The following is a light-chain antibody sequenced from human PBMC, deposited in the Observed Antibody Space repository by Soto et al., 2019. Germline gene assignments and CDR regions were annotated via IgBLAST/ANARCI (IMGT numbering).Light chain of an antibody. CDR3: QSFDSSLPWV. V-gene: IGLV1-40*01. CDR1: SSNIGAGYD. Sequence: QSVLTQPPSVSGAPGQRVTISCTGSSSNIGAGYDVHWYQQLPGTAPKLLIYNNNHRPSGVPDRFSGSKSGTSASLAIAGLQAEDEADYYCQSFDSSLPWVFGGGTKLT. J-gene: IGLJ3*02. CDR2: NNN.